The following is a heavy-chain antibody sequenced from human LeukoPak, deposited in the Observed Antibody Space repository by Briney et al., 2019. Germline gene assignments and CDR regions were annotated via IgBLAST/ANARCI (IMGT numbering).Heavy chain of an antibody. CDR3: ARGDYDFWSGYIRGNYFDY. CDR1: GYTFTSYG. Sequence: ASVKVSCKASGYTFTSYGISWGRQAPGQGLEWMGWISAYNGNTNYAQKLQGRVTMTTDTSTSIAYMELRSLRSDDTAVYYCARGDYDFWSGYIRGNYFDYWGQGTLVTVSS. V-gene: IGHV1-18*01. D-gene: IGHD3-3*01. J-gene: IGHJ4*02. CDR2: ISAYNGNT.